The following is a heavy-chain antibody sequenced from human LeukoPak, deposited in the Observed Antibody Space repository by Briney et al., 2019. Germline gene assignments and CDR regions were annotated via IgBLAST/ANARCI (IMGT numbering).Heavy chain of an antibody. Sequence: GGSLRLSCAASGFTFSSYGMHWVRQAPGKGLEWVAVIWYDGSNKYYADSVKGRFTISRDNSKNTLYLQMNSLRAEDTAVYYCALDRGYSSGTRAWGQGTLVTVSS. J-gene: IGHJ5*02. D-gene: IGHD5-18*01. CDR3: ALDRGYSSGTRA. V-gene: IGHV3-33*01. CDR2: IWYDGSNK. CDR1: GFTFSSYG.